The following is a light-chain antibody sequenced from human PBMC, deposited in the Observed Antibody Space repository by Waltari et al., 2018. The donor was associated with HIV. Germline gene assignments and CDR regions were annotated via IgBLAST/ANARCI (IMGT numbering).Light chain of an antibody. CDR3: KSADNTASYWV. J-gene: IGLJ3*02. CDR1: AFPKQY. Sequence: SYQLTQPPSVSVSPGQTSSITCSVHAFPKQYAYWYEQKPGQAAVWVMFKDTERRAGIPDRVSGSSSGKIVTLTISGVQAEEEADDYCKSADNTASYWVFGGGT. V-gene: IGLV3-25*02. CDR2: KDT.